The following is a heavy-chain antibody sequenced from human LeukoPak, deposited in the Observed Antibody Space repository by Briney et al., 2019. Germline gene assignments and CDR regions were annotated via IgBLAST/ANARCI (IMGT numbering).Heavy chain of an antibody. CDR2: IYYSGSS. V-gene: IGHV4-39*02. J-gene: IGHJ5*02. D-gene: IGHD3-10*01. Sequence: SETLSLTCTVSGGSISSSSYYWGWIRQPPGKGLEWIGSIYYSGSSYYNPSLKSRVTISVDTSKNHFSLWLSSVTAADTAVYYCARQHSEVISLVRGVVPSWFDPWGQGTLVTVSS. CDR1: GGSISSSSYY. CDR3: ARQHSEVISLVRGVVPSWFDP.